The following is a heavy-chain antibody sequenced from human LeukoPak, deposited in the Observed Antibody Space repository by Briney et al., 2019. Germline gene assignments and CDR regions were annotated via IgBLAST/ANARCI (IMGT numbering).Heavy chain of an antibody. J-gene: IGHJ4*02. CDR1: GYSFTSYW. CDR2: IYPGDSDT. CDR3: ARPVYDILTGLYYFDY. D-gene: IGHD3-9*01. Sequence: GESLKISCKGSGYSFTSYWIGWVRQMPGKGLEWMGIIYPGDSDTRYSPSFQGQVTISADKSISTAYLQWSSLQASDTAMYYCARPVYDILTGLYYFDYWGQGTLVTVSS. V-gene: IGHV5-51*01.